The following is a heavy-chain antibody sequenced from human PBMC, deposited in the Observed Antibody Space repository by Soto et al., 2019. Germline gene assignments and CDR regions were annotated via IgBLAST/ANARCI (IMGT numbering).Heavy chain of an antibody. V-gene: IGHV3-74*01. CDR2: VNSDGSMT. CDR3: ARGKDQRNTQTYSYVDS. D-gene: IGHD5-18*01. Sequence: EVQLVESGGGLVQPGGSVRLSCAASGFTLSGYWMHWVRQVPGKGLVWVSRVNSDGSMTAYADSVKGRFTISRDNAKNTLYLQMNSLKADDTAVYYCARGKDQRNTQTYSYVDSWGQGTQVAFSS. J-gene: IGHJ4*02. CDR1: GFTLSGYW.